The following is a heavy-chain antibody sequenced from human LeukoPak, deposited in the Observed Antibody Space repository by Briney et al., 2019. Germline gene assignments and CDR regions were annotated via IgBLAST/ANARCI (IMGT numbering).Heavy chain of an antibody. D-gene: IGHD3-22*01. J-gene: IGHJ4*02. Sequence: SQTLSLTCAVSGGSISSGGYSWSWIRQPPGKGLEWIGYIYHSGSTYYNPSLKSRVTISVDRSKNQFSLKLSSVTAADTAVYYCARGGSSGYYSWDHFDYWGQGTLVTVSS. CDR2: IYHSGST. CDR3: ARGGSSGYYSWDHFDY. V-gene: IGHV4-30-2*01. CDR1: GGSISSGGYS.